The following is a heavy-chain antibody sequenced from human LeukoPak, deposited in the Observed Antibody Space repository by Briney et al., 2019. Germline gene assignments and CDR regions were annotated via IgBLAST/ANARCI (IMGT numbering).Heavy chain of an antibody. Sequence: GRSLRLSFAAPGFTFSSYAMHWFRQAPGKGLDWVAVISYDGSNKYYADSVKGRFTISRDNSKNTLYLQMNSLRAEDTAVYYCARESGYYFDYWGQGTLVTVSS. CDR3: ARESGYYFDY. V-gene: IGHV3-30*04. J-gene: IGHJ4*02. CDR2: ISYDGSNK. CDR1: GFTFSSYA. D-gene: IGHD6-25*01.